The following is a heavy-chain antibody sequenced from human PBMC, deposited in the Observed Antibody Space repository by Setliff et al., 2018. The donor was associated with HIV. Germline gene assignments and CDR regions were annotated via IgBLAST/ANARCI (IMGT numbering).Heavy chain of an antibody. CDR3: ARTRPYYVWGSYRVKGPTFDAFDI. V-gene: IGHV1-69*10. Sequence: SVKVSCKASGGTFSTYAISWVRQAPGHGLEWMGGIIPILGIANYAQKFQGRVTITTDESTSTAYMELSSLRSEDTAVYYCARTRPYYVWGSYRVKGPTFDAFDIWGQGTMVTVSS. CDR2: IIPILGIA. CDR1: GGTFSTYA. J-gene: IGHJ3*02. D-gene: IGHD3-16*02.